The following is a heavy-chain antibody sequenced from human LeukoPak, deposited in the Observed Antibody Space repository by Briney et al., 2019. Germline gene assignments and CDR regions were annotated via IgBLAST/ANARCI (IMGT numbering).Heavy chain of an antibody. D-gene: IGHD3-16*02. V-gene: IGHV4-34*01. Sequence: SETLSLTCAVYGGSFSGYYWSWIRQPPGKGLEWIGEINHSGSTNYNPSLKSRVTISVDTSKNQFSLKLSSVTAADTAVYYCARVGTYYDYVWGSYRSYYFDYWGQGTLVTVSS. CDR2: INHSGST. J-gene: IGHJ4*02. CDR3: ARVGTYYDYVWGSYRSYYFDY. CDR1: GGSFSGYY.